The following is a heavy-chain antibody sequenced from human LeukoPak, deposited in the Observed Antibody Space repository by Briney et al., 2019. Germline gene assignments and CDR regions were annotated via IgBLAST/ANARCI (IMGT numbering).Heavy chain of an antibody. CDR2: ISWNSGSI. J-gene: IGHJ4*02. Sequence: GGSLRLXCAASGFTFDDYAMHWGRQAPGKGLESVSGISWNSGSIGYADSVKGRFTISRDNAKNSLYLQMNSLRAEDMALYYCAKGLEQQLVPDFDYWGQGTLVTVSS. CDR1: GFTFDDYA. CDR3: AKGLEQQLVPDFDY. V-gene: IGHV3-9*03. D-gene: IGHD6-13*01.